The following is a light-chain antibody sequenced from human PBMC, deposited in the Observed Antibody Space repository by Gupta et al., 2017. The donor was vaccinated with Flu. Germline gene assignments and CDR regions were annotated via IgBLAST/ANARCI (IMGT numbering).Light chain of an antibody. CDR2: GAS. CDR3: QQYGNTPPYS. Sequence: RATLSCRSSQSVSNSYLAWYQQKPGQAPRLLIYGASSSATGIPDRFSGSGSGTDFTLTISRLEPEDFAVYYCQQYGNTPPYSFGHGTKVEIK. J-gene: IGKJ2*03. V-gene: IGKV3-20*01. CDR1: QSVSNSY.